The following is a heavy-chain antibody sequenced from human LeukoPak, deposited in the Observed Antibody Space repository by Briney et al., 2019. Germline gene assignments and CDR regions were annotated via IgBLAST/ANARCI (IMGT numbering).Heavy chain of an antibody. V-gene: IGHV3-74*01. D-gene: IGHD3-10*01. CDR1: GFTFSNYW. CDR3: TRVSAYQYGSGSYYYFDN. Sequence: TGGSLRLSCAASGFTFSNYWMHWVRQAPGKGLVWVSRINSDGSGTTYADSVKGRFTISRDNAKETVYLQMNSLRAEDTAVYYCTRVSAYQYGSGSYYYFDNWGQGTLVTVSS. CDR2: INSDGSGT. J-gene: IGHJ4*02.